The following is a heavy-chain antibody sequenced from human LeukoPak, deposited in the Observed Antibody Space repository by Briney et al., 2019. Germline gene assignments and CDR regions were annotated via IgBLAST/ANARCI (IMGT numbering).Heavy chain of an antibody. CDR1: GFTFSSYA. J-gene: IGHJ4*02. CDR3: AKDGSGNYYDHLDY. CDR2: ISGSGGST. Sequence: PGGSLRLSCAASGFTFSSYAMSWVRQAPGKGLEWVSAISGSGGSTDYADSVKGRFTISRDNSKNTLYVQMNSLRVEDTAVYYCAKDGSGNYYDHLDYWGQGTLVTVSS. D-gene: IGHD1-26*01. V-gene: IGHV3-23*01.